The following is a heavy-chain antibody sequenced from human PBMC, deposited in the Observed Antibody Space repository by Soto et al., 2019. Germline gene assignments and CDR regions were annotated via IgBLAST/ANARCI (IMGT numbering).Heavy chain of an antibody. V-gene: IGHV3-74*01. Sequence: EVQLVESGGGLVQPGGSLRLSCAASGFTFSSYWMHWVRQAPGKGLVCVSRINSDGSSTSYADSVKGRFTIYRDNAKNTLYLQMNSLKAADTAVYYCARDLLSRYDSLDYWGQGTLVTVSS. J-gene: IGHJ4*02. CDR1: GFTFSSYW. D-gene: IGHD5-12*01. CDR2: INSDGSST. CDR3: ARDLLSRYDSLDY.